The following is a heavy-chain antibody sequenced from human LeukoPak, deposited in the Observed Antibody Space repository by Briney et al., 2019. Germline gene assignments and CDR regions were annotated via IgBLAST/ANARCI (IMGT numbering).Heavy chain of an antibody. Sequence: GGSLRLSCAASGFIVSSNHMSWVRQAPGKGLEWVSVIYSGGSTYYADSVKGRFTISRDNSKNTLYLQMNSLRAEDTAVYYCARGSLASPTLVGTRGFGYWGQGTLVTVSS. V-gene: IGHV3-53*01. CDR3: ARGSLASPTLVGTRGFGY. D-gene: IGHD1-26*01. CDR2: IYSGGST. CDR1: GFIVSSNH. J-gene: IGHJ4*02.